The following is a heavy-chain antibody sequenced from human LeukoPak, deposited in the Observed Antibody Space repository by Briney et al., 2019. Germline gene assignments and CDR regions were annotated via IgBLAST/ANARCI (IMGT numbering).Heavy chain of an antibody. CDR2: IIPIFGTA. V-gene: IGHV1-69*05. D-gene: IGHD1-14*01. CDR1: RGTFSSYA. J-gene: IGHJ4*02. Sequence: SVKVSCKASRGTFSSYAISWVRQAPGQGLECMGRIIPIFGTANYAQNFQGRVTITTDECTTTAYMVLSSLISEDTAVYYCARDSRSRGAPGNYFDYWGQGTLVTVSS. CDR3: ARDSRSRGAPGNYFDY.